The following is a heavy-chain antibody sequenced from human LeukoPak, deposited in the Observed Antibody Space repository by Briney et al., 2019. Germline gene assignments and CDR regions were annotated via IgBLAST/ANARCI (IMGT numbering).Heavy chain of an antibody. CDR2: ISYSGST. CDR3: ARESPYYGSGSRDNWFNP. J-gene: IGHJ5*02. V-gene: IGHV4-61*01. D-gene: IGHD3-10*01. CDR1: GGSVNSGSYY. Sequence: SETLSLTCTVSGGSVNSGSYYWNWIRQPPGKGLEWIGYISYSGSTNYNPSVKSRVTISVDTSKNQFSLKLSSVTAADTAVYYCARESPYYGSGSRDNWFNPWGQGILVTVSS.